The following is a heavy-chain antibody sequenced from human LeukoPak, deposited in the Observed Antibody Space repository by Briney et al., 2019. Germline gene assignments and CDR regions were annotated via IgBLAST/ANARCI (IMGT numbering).Heavy chain of an antibody. CDR1: GGSISSNSYY. CDR3: ARGNILYWFFDL. J-gene: IGHJ2*01. CDR2: IFYSGTT. V-gene: IGHV4-39*01. Sequence: SETLSLTCTVSGGSISSNSYYWGWIRQPPGKGLEWIGSIFYSGTTYNNPSLKSRVTISVDTSKTQFSLNLNSVTAADTAVCYCARGNILYWFFDLWGRGTLVTFSS. D-gene: IGHD2/OR15-2a*01.